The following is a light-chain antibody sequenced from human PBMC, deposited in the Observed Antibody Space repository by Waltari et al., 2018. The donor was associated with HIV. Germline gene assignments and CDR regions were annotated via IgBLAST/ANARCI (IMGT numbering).Light chain of an antibody. CDR2: GAS. J-gene: IGKJ1*01. V-gene: IGKV3-20*01. Sequence: EIVLTQSPGTLSLSPGERATLSCRASQSVSSNYLAWYQQKPGQAPRLFIYGASSRSTGIPDRFSGSGSGTDFTLTINRLEPEDFAVYYCQQYGSSPWTFGHGTKVEFK. CDR3: QQYGSSPWT. CDR1: QSVSSNY.